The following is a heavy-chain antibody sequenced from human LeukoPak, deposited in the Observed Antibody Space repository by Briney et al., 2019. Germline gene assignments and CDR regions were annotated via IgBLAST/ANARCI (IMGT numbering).Heavy chain of an antibody. CDR1: GGSISSYY. CDR3: ARRYTSAWRFDY. V-gene: IGHV4-4*07. Sequence: SETLSLTCTVSGGSISSYYWSWIRQPAGKGLEWIGRIYSSGSTNYNPSLKSRVTMSVDTSKNHFSLRLSSVTAADTAVYYCARRYTSAWRFDYWGQGILVTVS. J-gene: IGHJ4*02. D-gene: IGHD6-19*01. CDR2: IYSSGST.